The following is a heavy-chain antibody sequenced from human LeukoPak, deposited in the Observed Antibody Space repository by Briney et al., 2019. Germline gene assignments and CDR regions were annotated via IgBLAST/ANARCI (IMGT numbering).Heavy chain of an antibody. Sequence: SETLSLTCTVSGGPISSTNYYWGWIRQPPGKRPEWIGNIYYSGSSYYNPSLQSRGTISVDSSKNQFSLRLSSVTAADTAVYYCQRDAFDIWGQGTVVTVSS. CDR2: IYYSGSS. J-gene: IGHJ3*02. CDR3: QRDAFDI. V-gene: IGHV4-39*01. CDR1: GGPISSTNYY. D-gene: IGHD6-25*01.